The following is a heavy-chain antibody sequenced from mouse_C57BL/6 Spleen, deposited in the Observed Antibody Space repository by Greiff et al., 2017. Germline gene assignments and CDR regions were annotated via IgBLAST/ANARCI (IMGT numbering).Heavy chain of an antibody. J-gene: IGHJ1*03. Sequence: VQLQQPGAELVRPGSSVKLSCKASGYTFTSYWMDWVKQRPGQGLEWIGNIYPSDSETHYNQKFKDKATLTVDKSSSTAYMQLSSLTSEDSAVYYCASGYYYGSSYDWYFDVWGTGTTVTVSS. CDR2: IYPSDSET. V-gene: IGHV1-61*01. CDR1: GYTFTSYW. CDR3: ASGYYYGSSYDWYFDV. D-gene: IGHD1-1*01.